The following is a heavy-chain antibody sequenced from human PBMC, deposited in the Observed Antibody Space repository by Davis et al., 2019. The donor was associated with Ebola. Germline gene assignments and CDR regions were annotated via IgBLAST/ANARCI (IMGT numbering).Heavy chain of an antibody. V-gene: IGHV1-2*06. J-gene: IGHJ3*02. Sequence: AASVKVSCKASGFTFTAYYMHWVRQAPGQGLEWMGRINANTGGTNYAQNFQGRVTMTRDTSITTAYMELARLTSDDTAVYYCARVSGPATIFPVGDALDTWGQGTTVTVSS. CDR1: GFTFTAYY. CDR2: INANTGGT. D-gene: IGHD3-10*02. CDR3: ARVSGPATIFPVGDALDT.